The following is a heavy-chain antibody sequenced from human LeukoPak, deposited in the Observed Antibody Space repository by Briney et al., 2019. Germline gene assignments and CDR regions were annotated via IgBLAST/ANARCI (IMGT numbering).Heavy chain of an antibody. V-gene: IGHV4-59*01. CDR1: GDSMRGYY. CDR3: ARVHIDKYYYDETTNFDI. Sequence: SETLSLTCTVSGDSMRGYYWSWIRQPPGKGLEWIGDIHYTGTTDYIPSLKSRVTISVDTSKNQFSLKLSSVTAADTAVYYCARVHIDKYYYDETTNFDIWGQGTLVTVSS. J-gene: IGHJ3*02. D-gene: IGHD3-22*01. CDR2: IHYTGTT.